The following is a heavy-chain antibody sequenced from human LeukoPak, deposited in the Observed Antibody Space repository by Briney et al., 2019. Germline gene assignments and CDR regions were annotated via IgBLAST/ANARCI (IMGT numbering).Heavy chain of an antibody. V-gene: IGHV5-51*01. Sequence: GASLKISCKGSGYSFTSYWIGWVRQMPGKGLEWMGIIYPGDSDTRYSPSFQGQVTISADKSISTAYLQWSSLKASDTAMYYCARAEVATIGFFDAFDIWGQGTMVTVSS. D-gene: IGHD5-12*01. J-gene: IGHJ3*02. CDR3: ARAEVATIGFFDAFDI. CDR1: GYSFTSYW. CDR2: IYPGDSDT.